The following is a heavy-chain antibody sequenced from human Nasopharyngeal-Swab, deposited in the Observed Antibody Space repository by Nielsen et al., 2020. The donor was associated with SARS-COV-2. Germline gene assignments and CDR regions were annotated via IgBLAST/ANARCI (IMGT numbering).Heavy chain of an antibody. J-gene: IGHJ6*02. CDR3: AREVRGIAARPYSDYYYGMDV. D-gene: IGHD6-6*01. CDR2: IYYSGST. V-gene: IGHV4-59*01. Sequence: WIRQPPGKGLEWIGYIYYSGSTNYNPSLKSRVTISVDTSKNRFSLKLSSVTAADTAVYYCAREVRGIAARPYSDYYYGMDVWGQGTTVTVSS.